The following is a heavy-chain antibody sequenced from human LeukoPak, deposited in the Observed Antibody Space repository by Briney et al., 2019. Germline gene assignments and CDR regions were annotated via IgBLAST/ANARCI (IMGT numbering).Heavy chain of an antibody. Sequence: ASVKVSCKASGYTFTGYYMHWGRQAPGQGLEWMGWINPNSGGTNYAQKFQGRVTMTRDTSISTAYMELSRLRSDDTAVYYCARDRYYYGSGSPDDAFDIWGQGTMVTVSS. D-gene: IGHD3-10*01. CDR2: INPNSGGT. J-gene: IGHJ3*02. V-gene: IGHV1-2*02. CDR3: ARDRYYYGSGSPDDAFDI. CDR1: GYTFTGYY.